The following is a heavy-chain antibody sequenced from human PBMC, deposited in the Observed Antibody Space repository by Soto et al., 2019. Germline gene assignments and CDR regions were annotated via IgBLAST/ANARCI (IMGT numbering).Heavy chain of an antibody. V-gene: IGHV3-23*01. CDR3: AKDRDYYDSSGYPQDY. CDR2: ISCSGGST. D-gene: IGHD3-22*01. CDR1: GFTFSSYA. Sequence: GGSLRLSCAASGFTFSSYAMSWVRQAPGKGLEWVSAISCSGGSTYYAASVKGRFTISRDNSKNTLYLQMNSLRAEDTAVYYWAKDRDYYDSSGYPQDYWGQGTLVTVSS. J-gene: IGHJ4*02.